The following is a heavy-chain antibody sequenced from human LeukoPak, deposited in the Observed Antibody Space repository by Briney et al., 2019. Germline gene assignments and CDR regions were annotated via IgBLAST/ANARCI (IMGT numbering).Heavy chain of an antibody. D-gene: IGHD3-22*01. J-gene: IGHJ4*02. V-gene: IGHV3-48*03. CDR2: ISGSGSTI. Sequence: GGSLRLSCAASGFTFSSYEMNWVRQAPGKGLEWVSYISGSGSTIYYADSVKGRFTISRDNAKNSLYLQMNSLRAEDTAVYYCARAGYYYDSSGYPPFDYWGQGTLVTVSS. CDR1: GFTFSSYE. CDR3: ARAGYYYDSSGYPPFDY.